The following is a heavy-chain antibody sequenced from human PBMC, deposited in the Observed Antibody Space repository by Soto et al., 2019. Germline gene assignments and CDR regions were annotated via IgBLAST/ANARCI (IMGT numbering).Heavy chain of an antibody. CDR2: IHYSGST. J-gene: IGHJ6*03. Sequence: QVQLQESGPGLVKPSQTLSLTCTVSGGSISSGGYYWSWIRQHPEKGLEWIGYIHYSGSTYYNPALTNRVTISVDTSENQFSLRLSSVTAADTAVYYCSSRQVDSNYYYMDVWGKGTTVTVSS. D-gene: IGHD4-4*01. V-gene: IGHV4-31*03. CDR1: GGSISSGGYY. CDR3: SSRQVDSNYYYMDV.